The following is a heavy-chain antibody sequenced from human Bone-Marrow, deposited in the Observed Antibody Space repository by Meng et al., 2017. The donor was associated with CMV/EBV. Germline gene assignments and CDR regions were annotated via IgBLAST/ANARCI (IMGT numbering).Heavy chain of an antibody. J-gene: IGHJ6*02. D-gene: IGHD5-24*01. CDR3: ARVHKWLQSRGYYYGLDV. Sequence: GGSLRLSCAASGFTFSDYDMNWVRQAPGKGLEWVSSISGSSDYIYYAESVKGRFTISRDNTKNSLYLQTNSLRAEDTAVYYCARVHKWLQSRGYYYGLDVWGQGTTVTVSS. CDR2: ISGSSDYI. CDR1: GFTFSDYD. V-gene: IGHV3-21*06.